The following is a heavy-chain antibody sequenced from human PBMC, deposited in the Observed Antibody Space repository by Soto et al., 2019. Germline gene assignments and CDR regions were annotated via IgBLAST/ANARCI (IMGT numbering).Heavy chain of an antibody. J-gene: IGHJ4*02. CDR3: ARATGYSSGSPD. CDR1: GGTFSGYA. D-gene: IGHD6-19*01. Sequence: SVKVSCKASGGTFSGYAISWVRQAPGQGLEWMGGIIPIFGTANYAQKFQGRVTITADESTSTAYMELSSLRSEDTAVYYCARATGYSSGSPDWGQGTLVTVSS. CDR2: IIPIFGTA. V-gene: IGHV1-69*13.